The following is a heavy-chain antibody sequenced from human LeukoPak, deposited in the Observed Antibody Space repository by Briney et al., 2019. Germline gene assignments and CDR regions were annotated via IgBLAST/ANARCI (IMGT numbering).Heavy chain of an antibody. V-gene: IGHV1-69*04. CDR2: IIPILGIA. J-gene: IGHJ4*02. CDR1: GGTFSSYA. D-gene: IGHD3-22*01. CDR3: ARLSDYYDSSGGVVY. Sequence: SVKVSCKASGGTFSSYAISWVRQAPGQGLEWMGRIIPILGIANYAQKFQGRVTITADKSTSTAYMELSSLRSEDTAVYYCARLSDYYDSSGGVVYWGQGTLVTVSS.